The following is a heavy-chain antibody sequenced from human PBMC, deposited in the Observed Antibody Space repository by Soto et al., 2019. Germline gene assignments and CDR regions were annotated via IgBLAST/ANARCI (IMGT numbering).Heavy chain of an antibody. CDR2: IYSSGSS. V-gene: IGHV4-4*07. Sequence: SETLSLTCTVSGGSIRGHYCSCIRQPACKGLEWIVRIYSSGSSDYNPSLKSRVTLSVDTSKSQISLKMRSVTAADTAVYYCARDSQVWFDPWGQGTLVTVSS. CDR3: ARDSQVWFDP. J-gene: IGHJ5*02. CDR1: GGSIRGHY.